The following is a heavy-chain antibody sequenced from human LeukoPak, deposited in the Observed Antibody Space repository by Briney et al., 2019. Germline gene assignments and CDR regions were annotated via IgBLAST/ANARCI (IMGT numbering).Heavy chain of an antibody. J-gene: IGHJ4*02. CDR3: ARDLDPGDYYFDY. D-gene: IGHD3-10*01. CDR2: IKEDGSEK. Sequence: GGSLRLPCAASGFTFSRYWMSWVRQVPGKGLEWVANIKEDGSEKYYVDSVKGRFTISRDNSKNTLYLQMNSLRAEDTAVYYCARDLDPGDYYFDYWGQGTLVTVSS. CDR1: GFTFSRYW. V-gene: IGHV3-7*01.